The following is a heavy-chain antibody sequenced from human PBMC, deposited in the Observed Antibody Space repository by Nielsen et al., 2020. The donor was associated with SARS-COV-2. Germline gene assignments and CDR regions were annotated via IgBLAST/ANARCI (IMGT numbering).Heavy chain of an antibody. CDR1: GFSFSNYA. Sequence: GESLKISCAASGFSFSNYAMNWVRHAPGKGLEWVSAISGRGGNTFYADFVKGRFTISRDNSKSTLYLQMNSLSAEDTAIYYCAKSDGGYSYGYPDYWGQGTLVTVSS. D-gene: IGHD5-18*01. CDR2: ISGRGGNT. J-gene: IGHJ4*02. CDR3: AKSDGGYSYGYPDY. V-gene: IGHV3-23*01.